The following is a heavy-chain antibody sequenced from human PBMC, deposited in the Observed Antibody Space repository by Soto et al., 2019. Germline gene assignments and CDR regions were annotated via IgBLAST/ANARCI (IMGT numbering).Heavy chain of an antibody. CDR1: GFTFSSYS. CDR3: ARDGRTYYDYIWGSYRYGEGYYMDV. J-gene: IGHJ6*03. D-gene: IGHD3-16*02. CDR2: ISSSSSYI. Sequence: GGSLRLSCAASGFTFSSYSMNWVRQAPGKGLEWVSSISSSSSYIYYADSVKGRFTISRDNAKNSLYLQMNSLRAEDTAVYYCARDGRTYYDYIWGSYRYGEGYYMDVWGKGTTVTVSS. V-gene: IGHV3-21*01.